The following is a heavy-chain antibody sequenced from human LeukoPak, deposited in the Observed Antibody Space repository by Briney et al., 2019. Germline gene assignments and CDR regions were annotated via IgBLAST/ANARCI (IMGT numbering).Heavy chain of an antibody. V-gene: IGHV4-59*01. D-gene: IGHD1-20*01. Sequence: SETLSLTCTVSGGSISSYYWSWIRQPPGKGLEWIGYIYYSGSTNYNPSLKSRVTISVDTSKNQFSLKLSSVTAADTAVYYCARAGSGTDQMYNWNLPIFDYWGQGTLVTVSS. CDR2: IYYSGST. CDR1: GGSISSYY. CDR3: ARAGSGTDQMYNWNLPIFDY. J-gene: IGHJ4*02.